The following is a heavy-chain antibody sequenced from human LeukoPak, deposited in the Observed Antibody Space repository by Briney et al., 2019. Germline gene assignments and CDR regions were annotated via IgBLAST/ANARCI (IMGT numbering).Heavy chain of an antibody. V-gene: IGHV4-39*01. CDR1: GGSISSRDNY. D-gene: IGHD5-12*01. CDR3: ARRKVATRDFDY. J-gene: IGHJ4*02. Sequence: SETLSLTCIVSGGSISSRDNYWGWIRQPPGKGLEWIGSMYHSGSTYYNASLKSRVTMSVDTSKNQFSLKVNSVTAADTAVYYCARRKVATRDFDYWGQGTLVTVSS. CDR2: MYHSGST.